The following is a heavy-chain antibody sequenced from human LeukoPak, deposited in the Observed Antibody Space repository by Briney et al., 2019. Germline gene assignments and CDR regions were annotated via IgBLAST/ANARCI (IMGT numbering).Heavy chain of an antibody. V-gene: IGHV1-69*02. J-gene: IGHJ6*04. D-gene: IGHD3-3*01. CDR2: IIPILGIA. CDR1: GGTFSSYT. CDR3: ASQHWYYDFWSGPVGLGV. Sequence: SVKVSCKASGGTFSSYTISWVRQAPGQGLEGMGRIIPILGIANYAQKFQGRVTITADKSTSTAYMELSSLRSEDTAVYYCASQHWYYDFWSGPVGLGVWGKGTTVTVSS.